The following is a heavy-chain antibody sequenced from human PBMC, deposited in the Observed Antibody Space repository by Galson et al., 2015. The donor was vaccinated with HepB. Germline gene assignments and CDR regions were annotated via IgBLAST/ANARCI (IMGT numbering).Heavy chain of an antibody. CDR3: ARDDTYGSS. J-gene: IGHJ5*02. D-gene: IGHD5-18*01. Sequence: ETLSLTCAVYGGSFSGYYWSWIRQPPGKGLEWIAEINHSGSTNYNPSLKSRVTISLDTSKSQFSLKLNSVTAADTAVYYCARDDTYGSSWGQGTLVTVSS. V-gene: IGHV4-34*01. CDR2: INHSGST. CDR1: GGSFSGYY.